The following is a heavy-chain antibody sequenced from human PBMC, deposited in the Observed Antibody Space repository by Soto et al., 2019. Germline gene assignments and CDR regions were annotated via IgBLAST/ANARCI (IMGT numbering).Heavy chain of an antibody. Sequence: SGPTLVNPSPTLTLTCTFSGFSLNTGGMCLSWVRQPTGKALEWLAVVRWDDEKHFSTSLRNRISVSTDASGDRVVLTMANMDPADSGTYYCVRTPGGYTAYYGMDVWGPGTTVTVSS. D-gene: IGHD5-12*01. J-gene: IGHJ6*02. CDR3: VRTPGGYTAYYGMDV. CDR2: VRWDDEK. V-gene: IGHV2-70*19. CDR1: GFSLNTGGMC.